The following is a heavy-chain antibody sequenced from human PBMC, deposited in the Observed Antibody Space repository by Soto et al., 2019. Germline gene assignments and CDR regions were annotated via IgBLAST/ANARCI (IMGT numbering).Heavy chain of an antibody. Sequence: EVQLLESGGGLVQPGGSLRLSCAASGFTFSSYAMSWVRQAPGKGLEWVSAISDSGGSTYYADSVRGRFSISRDNSKNTLHLQMNSLRAEDTALYYCTEAGPNSQGRNYFDYWGQGTLVTVSS. J-gene: IGHJ4*02. CDR1: GFTFSSYA. CDR3: TEAGPNSQGRNYFDY. CDR2: ISDSGGST. V-gene: IGHV3-23*01. D-gene: IGHD1-26*01.